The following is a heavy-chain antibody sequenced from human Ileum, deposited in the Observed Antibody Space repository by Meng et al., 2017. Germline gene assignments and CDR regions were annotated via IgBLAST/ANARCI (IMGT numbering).Heavy chain of an antibody. CDR1: GYSFTSYW. V-gene: IGHV5-51*01. CDR2: IYPGDSDT. CDR3: ARRASGSYNNWFDP. J-gene: IGHJ5*02. D-gene: IGHD3-10*01. Sequence: GGSLRLSCKGSGYSFTSYWIGWVRQMPGKGLEWMGIIYPGDSDTRYSPSFQGQVTISADKSISTAYLQWSSLKASDTAMYYCARRASGSYNNWFDPWGQGTLVTVSS.